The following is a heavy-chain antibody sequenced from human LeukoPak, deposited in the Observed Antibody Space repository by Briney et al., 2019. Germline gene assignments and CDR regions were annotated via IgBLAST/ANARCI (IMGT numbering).Heavy chain of an antibody. CDR1: GASINSILYY. CDR3: ARHVLSNRSFDT. J-gene: IGHJ5*02. CDR2: IFHDGST. Sequence: PSETLSLTCNVSGASINSILYYWGWIRQPPGKGLEWIGNIFHDGSTYFNPSLKSRVSLSVDTSKRYFSLKLTSVTAADTSVYYCARHVLSNRSFDTWGQGTLVSASS. D-gene: IGHD4/OR15-4a*01. V-gene: IGHV4-39*01.